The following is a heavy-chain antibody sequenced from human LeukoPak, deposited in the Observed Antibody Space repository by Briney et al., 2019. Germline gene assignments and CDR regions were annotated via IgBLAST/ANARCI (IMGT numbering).Heavy chain of an antibody. CDR2: INPSGGST. D-gene: IGHD1-26*01. CDR3: AKDAGDKSNYYGLDV. Sequence: GASVKVSCKASGYTFTSYYMHWVRQAPGQGLEWMGIINPSGGSTSYAQKFQGRVTMTRDTSTSTVYMELSSLRSEDTAVYYCAKDAGDKSNYYGLDVWGQGTTVTVSS. V-gene: IGHV1-46*01. J-gene: IGHJ6*02. CDR1: GYTFTSYY.